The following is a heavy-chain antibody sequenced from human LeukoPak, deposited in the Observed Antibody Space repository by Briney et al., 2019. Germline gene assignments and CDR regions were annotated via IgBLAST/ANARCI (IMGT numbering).Heavy chain of an antibody. Sequence: KTSETLSLTCTVSGYSISSGYYWGWIRQPPGKGLEWIGSIYHSGSTYYNPSLKSRVTISVDTSKNQFSLKLSSVTAADTAVYYCARELPTDSDYYDSSGLDDAFDIWGQGTMVTVSS. J-gene: IGHJ3*02. CDR2: IYHSGST. D-gene: IGHD3-22*01. V-gene: IGHV4-38-2*02. CDR3: ARELPTDSDYYDSSGLDDAFDI. CDR1: GYSISSGYY.